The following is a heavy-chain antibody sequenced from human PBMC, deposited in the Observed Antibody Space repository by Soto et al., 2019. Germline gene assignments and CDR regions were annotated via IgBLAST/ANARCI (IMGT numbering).Heavy chain of an antibody. CDR2: ISATGGGT. CDR1: GFKFSNYA. V-gene: IGHV3-23*01. J-gene: IGHJ4*02. CDR3: AKDRRAGGNSAFYFDF. Sequence: GESLKISCAASGFKFSNYAMSWVRQAPGKGLEWVSLISATGGGTYYADSVKGRFTISRDNSHNTLYLQVHSLTAEDTAVYYCAKDRRAGGNSAFYFDFWGQGAQVTVSS. D-gene: IGHD3-16*01.